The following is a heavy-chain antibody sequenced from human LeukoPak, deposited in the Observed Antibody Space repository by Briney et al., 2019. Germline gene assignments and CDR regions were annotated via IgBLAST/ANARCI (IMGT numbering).Heavy chain of an antibody. V-gene: IGHV4-4*07. D-gene: IGHD1-20*01. Sequence: SETLSLTCTVSGGSISSYYWSWIRQPAGKGLEGIGRIYTSGSTNYNPSLKSRVTMSVDTSKNQFSLKLSSVTAADTAVYYCARDRAVTGTIRSYYYYMDVWGKGTTVTVSS. CDR1: GGSISSYY. CDR3: ARDRAVTGTIRSYYYYMDV. CDR2: IYTSGST. J-gene: IGHJ6*03.